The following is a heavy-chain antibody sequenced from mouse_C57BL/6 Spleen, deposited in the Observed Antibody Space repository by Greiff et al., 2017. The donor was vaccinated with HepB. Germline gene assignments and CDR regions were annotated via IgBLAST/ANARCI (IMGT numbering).Heavy chain of an antibody. CDR1: GYSITSGYY. J-gene: IGHJ1*03. CDR3: ARDYYGSNWYFDV. Sequence: EVQLVESGPGLVKPSQSLSLTCSVTGYSITSGYYWNWIRQFPGNKLEWMGYISYDGSNNYNPSLKNRISITRDTSKNQFFLKLNSVTTEDTATYYCARDYYGSNWYFDVWGTGTTVTVSS. V-gene: IGHV3-6*01. CDR2: ISYDGSN. D-gene: IGHD1-1*01.